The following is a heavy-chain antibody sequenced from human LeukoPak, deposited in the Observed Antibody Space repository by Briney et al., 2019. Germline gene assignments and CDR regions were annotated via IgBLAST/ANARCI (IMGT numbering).Heavy chain of an antibody. Sequence: SQTLSLTCTVSGVSISSGGYYWSWIRQHPGKGLEWIGYIYYSGSTYYNPSLKSRVTISVDTSKNQFSLKLSSVTAADTAVYYCVSMDSYGDYVGWYFDLWGRGTLVTVSS. D-gene: IGHD4-17*01. CDR3: VSMDSYGDYVGWYFDL. CDR2: IYYSGST. CDR1: GVSISSGGYY. J-gene: IGHJ2*01. V-gene: IGHV4-31*03.